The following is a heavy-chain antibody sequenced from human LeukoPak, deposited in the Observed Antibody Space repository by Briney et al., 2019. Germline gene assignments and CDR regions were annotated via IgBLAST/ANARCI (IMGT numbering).Heavy chain of an antibody. CDR3: ARGSGDSSGYTDY. J-gene: IGHJ4*02. V-gene: IGHV3-48*04. CDR2: ISSSGSTI. Sequence: GRSLRLSCAASGFTFSSYGMHWVRQAPGKGLEWVSYISSSGSTIYYADSVKGRFTISRDNAKNSLYLQMNSLRAEDTAVYYCARGSGDSSGYTDYWGQGTLVTVSS. D-gene: IGHD3-22*01. CDR1: GFTFSSYG.